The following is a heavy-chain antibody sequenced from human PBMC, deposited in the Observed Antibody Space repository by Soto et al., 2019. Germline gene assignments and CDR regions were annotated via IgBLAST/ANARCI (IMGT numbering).Heavy chain of an antibody. V-gene: IGHV1-69*02. J-gene: IGHJ4*02. D-gene: IGHD5-18*01. Sequence: QVQLVQSGAEVKKPGSSVKVSCKASGGTFSSYTFSWVRQAPGQGLEWMGMIIPMLGIANYAQKFQGRVTITADKATSTAYMELSSLRSEDTAVYYCANRGYSYGFVIYWGQGTLVTVSS. CDR2: IIPMLGIA. CDR1: GGTFSSYT. CDR3: ANRGYSYGFVIY.